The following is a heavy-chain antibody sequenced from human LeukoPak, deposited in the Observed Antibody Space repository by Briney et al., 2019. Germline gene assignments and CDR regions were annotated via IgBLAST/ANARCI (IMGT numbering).Heavy chain of an antibody. D-gene: IGHD4-23*01. V-gene: IGHV4-59*01. Sequence: SETLSLTCTVSGGSISSYYWSWIRQPPGKGLEWIGYIYYSGSINYNPPLKSRVTMSGYTSKNQFSLKLSSVTAADTAVYYCARAAVVTTSPDYYYGMDVWGQGTTVTVS. CDR1: GGSISSYY. J-gene: IGHJ6*02. CDR2: IYYSGSI. CDR3: ARAAVVTTSPDYYYGMDV.